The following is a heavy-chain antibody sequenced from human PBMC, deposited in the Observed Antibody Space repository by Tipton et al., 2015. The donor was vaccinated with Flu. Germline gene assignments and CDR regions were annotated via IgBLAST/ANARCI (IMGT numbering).Heavy chain of an antibody. D-gene: IGHD1-26*01. CDR2: ISAYNGDT. J-gene: IGHJ3*01. Sequence: QSEAEVKKPGASVKVSCKASGYIFRNYGINWVRQAPGQGLEWMGWISAYNGDTNYAQKVQGRVTMTTDTSATTAFMELRSLTSDDTAVYYCARDMPSGSYFDFWGQGTVVTVSS. CDR1: GYIFRNYG. CDR3: ARDMPSGSYFDF. V-gene: IGHV1-18*01.